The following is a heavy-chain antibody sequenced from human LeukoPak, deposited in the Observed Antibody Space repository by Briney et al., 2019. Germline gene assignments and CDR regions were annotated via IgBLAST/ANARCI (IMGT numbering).Heavy chain of an antibody. CDR3: ARGAGVTIPYYHYYIDV. D-gene: IGHD3-10*01. V-gene: IGHV1-8*03. CDR2: MNPNTGNT. CDR1: GYTFTSYD. Sequence: GASVKVSCKASGYTFTSYDINWVRQATGQGLEWMGWMNPNTGNTGYAQKFQGRVTITRNTSISTVYMELSSLRSEDTAVYYCARGAGVTIPYYHYYIDVWGKGTTVTVSS. J-gene: IGHJ6*03.